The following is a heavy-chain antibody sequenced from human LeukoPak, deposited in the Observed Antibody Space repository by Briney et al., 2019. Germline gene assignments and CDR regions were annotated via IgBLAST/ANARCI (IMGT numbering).Heavy chain of an antibody. CDR2: MNPNSGNT. V-gene: IGHV1-8*03. D-gene: IGHD3-22*01. CDR3: ARGRYYDSSGYYYY. Sequence: GASVKVSCKASGYTFTSYDINWVRQATGQGLEWMGWMNPNSGNTGYAQKFRGRVTITRNTSISTAYMELSSLRSEDTAVYYCARGRYYDSSGYYYYWGQGTLVTVSS. CDR1: GYTFTSYD. J-gene: IGHJ4*02.